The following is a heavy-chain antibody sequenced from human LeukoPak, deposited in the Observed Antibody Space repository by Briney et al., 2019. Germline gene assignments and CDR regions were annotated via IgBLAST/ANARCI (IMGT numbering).Heavy chain of an antibody. CDR1: GFTFSSYG. CDR2: IKQDGSEK. Sequence: GGSLRLSCAASGFTFSSYGMHWVRQAPGKGLEWVANIKQDGSEKYYVDSVKGRFTISRDNAKNSLYLQMNSLRAEDTAVYYCARSRPGYYFDYWGQGTLVTVSS. J-gene: IGHJ4*02. D-gene: IGHD3-9*01. V-gene: IGHV3-7*01. CDR3: ARSRPGYYFDY.